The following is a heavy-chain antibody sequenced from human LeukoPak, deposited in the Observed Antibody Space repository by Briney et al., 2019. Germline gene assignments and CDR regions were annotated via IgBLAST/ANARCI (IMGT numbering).Heavy chain of an antibody. Sequence: GESLKISCKGSGYSFTSYWIGWVRQMPGKGLEWMGIIYPGDSDTRYSPSFQGQVTISADKSISTAYLQWSSLKASDTAMYYCARGERTVTIINDAFDIWGQGTMVTVSS. CDR1: GYSFTSYW. CDR3: ARGERTVTIINDAFDI. CDR2: IYPGDSDT. D-gene: IGHD4-17*01. V-gene: IGHV5-51*01. J-gene: IGHJ3*02.